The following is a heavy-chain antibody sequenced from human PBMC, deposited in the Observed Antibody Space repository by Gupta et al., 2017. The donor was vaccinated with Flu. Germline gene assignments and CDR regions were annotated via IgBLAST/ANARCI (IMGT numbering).Heavy chain of an antibody. V-gene: IGHV3-30*18. Sequence: CGMHRVRQAPGKGLVWVGIISDDGRNKYSAADVKGGLTISSDNSKKTVYVQMNNLRGEDKAVDYCAKECWIGYQTETLQYWGQGTPVTVSS. CDR3: AKECWIGYQTETLQY. D-gene: IGHD3-3*01. J-gene: IGHJ4*02. CDR1: CG. CDR2: ISDDGRNK.